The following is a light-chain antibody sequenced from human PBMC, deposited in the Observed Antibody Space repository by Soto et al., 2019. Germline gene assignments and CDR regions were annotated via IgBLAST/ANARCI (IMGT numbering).Light chain of an antibody. CDR1: QSISNKY. CDR2: GAS. Sequence: EIVLTQSPSTLSLSPGERATLSCRASQSISNKYLAWFQQKPGQTPRLLIYGASSRATGIPDRFSGSWSGTDFTLTISRLEPEDFAVYYCQQYGSFFAFGPGTKVDIK. J-gene: IGKJ3*01. CDR3: QQYGSFFA. V-gene: IGKV3-20*01.